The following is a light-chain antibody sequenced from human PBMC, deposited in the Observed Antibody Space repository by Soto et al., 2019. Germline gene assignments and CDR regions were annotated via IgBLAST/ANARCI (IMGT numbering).Light chain of an antibody. CDR1: QDISNY. V-gene: IGKV1-33*01. J-gene: IGKJ2*01. CDR3: QQYDKLVS. Sequence: DIQMTQSPASLSASVGDRVTITCQASQDISNYLNWYQQKAGKATKLLIYDTSELHTGVPSRFSGSGSGTEFTFTISSLQPEDIATYYCQQYDKLVSFGQGTKLEIK. CDR2: DTS.